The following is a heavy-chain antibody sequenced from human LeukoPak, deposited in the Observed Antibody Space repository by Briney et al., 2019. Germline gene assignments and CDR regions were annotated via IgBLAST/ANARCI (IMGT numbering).Heavy chain of an antibody. J-gene: IGHJ4*02. D-gene: IGHD7-27*01. CDR2: ITTSDGNT. V-gene: IGHV3-23*01. CDR3: AKDGGLWVSAHWGDS. CDR1: GFTFSSYT. Sequence: PGGSLRLSCAASGFTFSSYTKSWDRQAPGKGLEWVSTITTSDGNTYYADSVKGRFTVSRDNSKNTLFLQMNSLRAEDTAVYYCAKDGGLWVSAHWGDSWGRGTLVTVSS.